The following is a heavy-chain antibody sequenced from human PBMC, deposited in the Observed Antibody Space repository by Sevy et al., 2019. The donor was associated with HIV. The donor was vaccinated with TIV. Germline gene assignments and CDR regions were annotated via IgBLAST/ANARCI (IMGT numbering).Heavy chain of an antibody. Sequence: GSLRLSCAASGFTVSSNYMSWVRQAPGKGLEWVSVIYSGGSTYYADSVKGRFTISRDNSKNTLYLQMNSLRAEDTAVYYCARDYYDSSGGSDYWGQGTLVTVSS. J-gene: IGHJ4*02. D-gene: IGHD3-22*01. CDR1: GFTVSSNY. V-gene: IGHV3-53*01. CDR2: IYSGGST. CDR3: ARDYYDSSGGSDY.